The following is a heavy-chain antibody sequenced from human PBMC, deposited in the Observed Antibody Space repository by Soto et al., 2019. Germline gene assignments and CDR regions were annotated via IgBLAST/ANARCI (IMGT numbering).Heavy chain of an antibody. CDR1: GGTFSSYA. J-gene: IGHJ4*02. V-gene: IGHV1-69*13. D-gene: IGHD3-16*01. CDR3: ARDPYDPDVGDY. Sequence: ASVKVSCKASGGTFSSYAISWVRQAPGQGLEWMGGIIPIFGTANYAQKFQGRVTITADESTSTAYMELSSLRSEDMAVYYCARDPYDPDVGDYWGQGTLVTVSS. CDR2: IIPIFGTA.